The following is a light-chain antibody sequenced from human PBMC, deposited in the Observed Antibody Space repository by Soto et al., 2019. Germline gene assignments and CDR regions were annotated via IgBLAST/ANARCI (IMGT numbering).Light chain of an antibody. Sequence: EIVLTQSPGTLSLSPGERATLSCRASQSVSSSSLAWYQHKRGQAPRLLIHGASSRATGIPDRFSGSGSGTDFTLTISRLEPEDFAVYYCQQRSNWPPLYTFGQGTKLEIK. CDR1: QSVSSSS. CDR3: QQRSNWPPLYT. V-gene: IGKV3D-20*02. J-gene: IGKJ2*01. CDR2: GAS.